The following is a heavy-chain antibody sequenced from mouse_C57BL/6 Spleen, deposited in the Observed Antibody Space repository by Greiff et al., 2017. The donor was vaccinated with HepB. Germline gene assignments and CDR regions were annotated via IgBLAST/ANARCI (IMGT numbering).Heavy chain of an antibody. Sequence: EVMLVESGGGLVKPGGSLKLSCAASGFTFSDYGMHWVRQAPEKGLEWVAYISSGSSTIYYADTVKGRFTISRDNAKNTLFLQMTSLRSEDTAMYYCARPAERLLDYFDYWGQGTTLTVSS. V-gene: IGHV5-17*01. CDR3: ARPAERLLDYFDY. J-gene: IGHJ2*01. CDR2: ISSGSSTI. D-gene: IGHD2-3*01. CDR1: GFTFSDYG.